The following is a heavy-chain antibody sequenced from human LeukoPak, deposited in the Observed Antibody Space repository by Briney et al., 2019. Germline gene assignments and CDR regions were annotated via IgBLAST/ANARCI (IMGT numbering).Heavy chain of an antibody. J-gene: IGHJ4*02. Sequence: SETLSLTCTVSGGSFSGYYWSWIRQPPGKGLEWIGEINHSGSTNYNPSLKSRVTISVDTSKNQFSLKLSSVTAADTAVYYCARVGGIAAAGQDYWGQGTLVTVSS. CDR3: ARVGGIAAAGQDY. CDR2: INHSGST. V-gene: IGHV4-34*01. CDR1: GGSFSGYY. D-gene: IGHD6-13*01.